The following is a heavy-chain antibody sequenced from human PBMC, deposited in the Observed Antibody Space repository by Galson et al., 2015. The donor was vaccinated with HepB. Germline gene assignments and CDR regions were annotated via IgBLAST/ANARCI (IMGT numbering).Heavy chain of an antibody. D-gene: IGHD3-3*01. Sequence: SLRLSCAASGFTFSSYAMHWVRQAPGKGLEWVAVISYDGSNKYYADSVKGRFTISRDNSKNTLYLQMNSLRAEDTAVYYCARDGYYDFWSGYTPYYYYGMDVWGQGTTVTVSS. J-gene: IGHJ6*02. CDR3: ARDGYYDFWSGYTPYYYYGMDV. CDR1: GFTFSSYA. CDR2: ISYDGSNK. V-gene: IGHV3-30-3*01.